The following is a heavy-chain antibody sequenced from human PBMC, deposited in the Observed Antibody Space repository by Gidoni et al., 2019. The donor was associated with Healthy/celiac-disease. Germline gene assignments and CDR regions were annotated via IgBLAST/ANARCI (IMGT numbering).Heavy chain of an antibody. Sequence: EVQLVESGGGLVQPGGSLKLSCAASGFTFRGPARHWVRQASGKGLEWVGRIRSKANSYATAYAASVKGRFTISRDDSKNTAYLQMNSLKTEDTAVYYCTSRITGTKLYYYGMDVWGQGTTVTVSS. D-gene: IGHD1-7*01. CDR1: GFTFRGPA. V-gene: IGHV3-73*02. CDR3: TSRITGTKLYYYGMDV. CDR2: IRSKANSYAT. J-gene: IGHJ6*02.